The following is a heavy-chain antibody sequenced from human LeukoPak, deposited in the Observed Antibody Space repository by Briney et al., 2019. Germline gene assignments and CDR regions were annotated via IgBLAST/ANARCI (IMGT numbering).Heavy chain of an antibody. Sequence: ASVKVSCTASGYTFTSFYMHWVRQAPGQGLEWMGIINPSGGSTSYAQKFQSRATMTRDTSTSTVYMELSSLRSEDTAVYYCARDFPDYYDSSGRENWFDPWGQGTLVTVSS. D-gene: IGHD3-22*01. J-gene: IGHJ5*02. CDR2: INPSGGST. CDR1: GYTFTSFY. CDR3: ARDFPDYYDSSGRENWFDP. V-gene: IGHV1-46*01.